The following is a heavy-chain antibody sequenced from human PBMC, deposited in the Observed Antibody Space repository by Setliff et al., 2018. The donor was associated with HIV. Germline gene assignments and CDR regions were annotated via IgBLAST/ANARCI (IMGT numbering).Heavy chain of an antibody. CDR1: GDSINSGDYY. V-gene: IGHV4-61*02. CDR2: IHSSGGF. Sequence: SSETLSLTCTVSGDSINSGDYYWSWLRQPAGERLEYIGRIHSSGGFNYNPSLQSRLTLSIDISKNHFSLKLNSVTAADTAVYYCARTRGYTYGYIDSWAQGTLVTVSS. J-gene: IGHJ4*02. D-gene: IGHD5-18*01. CDR3: ARTRGYTYGYIDS.